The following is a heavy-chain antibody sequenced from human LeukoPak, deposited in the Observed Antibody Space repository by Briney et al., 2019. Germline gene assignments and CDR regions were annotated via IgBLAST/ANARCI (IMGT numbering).Heavy chain of an antibody. V-gene: IGHV4-34*01. CDR3: ARHKRSLLYNWFDP. Sequence: SETLSLTCAVYGGSFSGYYWSWIRQPPGKGLEWIGEINHSGSTNYNPSLKSRVTISVDTSKNQFSLKLSSVTAADTAAYYCARHKRSLLYNWFDPWGQGTLVTVSS. CDR1: GGSFSGYY. J-gene: IGHJ5*02. CDR2: INHSGST. D-gene: IGHD2-15*01.